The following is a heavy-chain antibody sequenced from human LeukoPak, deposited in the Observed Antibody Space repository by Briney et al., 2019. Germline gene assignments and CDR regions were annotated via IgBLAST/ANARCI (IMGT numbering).Heavy chain of an antibody. CDR1: GGSISSSSYY. V-gene: IGHV4-39*07. D-gene: IGHD3-22*01. CDR2: IYYSGST. Sequence: SETLSLTCTVSGGSISSSSYYWGWIRQPPGKGLEWIGSIYYSGSTYYNPSLKSRVTVSVDTSKNQFSLNLSSVTAADTAVYYCARVSYDSSGYYYVEGAFDYWGQGTLVTVSS. J-gene: IGHJ4*02. CDR3: ARVSYDSSGYYYVEGAFDY.